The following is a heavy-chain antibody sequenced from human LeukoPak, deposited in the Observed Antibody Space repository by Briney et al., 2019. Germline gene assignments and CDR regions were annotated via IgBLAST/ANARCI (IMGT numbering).Heavy chain of an antibody. CDR1: GGTSSSYA. J-gene: IGHJ5*02. D-gene: IGHD3-22*01. CDR2: IIPIFGTA. Sequence: ASVKVSCKASGGTSSSYAISRVRQAPGQGLEWMGGIIPIFGTANYAQKFQGRVTITADESMSTAHMELSSLRSEDTAVYYCARDYSLGPRQYYYVSSGRKNWFDPWGQGTLVTVSS. V-gene: IGHV1-69*13. CDR3: ARDYSLGPRQYYYVSSGRKNWFDP.